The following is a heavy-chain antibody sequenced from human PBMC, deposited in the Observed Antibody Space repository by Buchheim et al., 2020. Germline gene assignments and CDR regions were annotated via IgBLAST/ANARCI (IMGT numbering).Heavy chain of an antibody. V-gene: IGHV3-7*01. CDR2: IKQDGSEK. Sequence: EVQLVESGGGLVQPGGSLRLSCAASGFTFSSYWMSWVRQAPGKGLEWVANIKQDGSEKYYVDSVKGRFTISRENAKNSLYLQMNSLRAEDTAVYYCARDWETYCSGGSCSPYLGYGMDVWGQGTT. CDR3: ARDWETYCSGGSCSPYLGYGMDV. D-gene: IGHD2-15*01. CDR1: GFTFSSYW. J-gene: IGHJ6*02.